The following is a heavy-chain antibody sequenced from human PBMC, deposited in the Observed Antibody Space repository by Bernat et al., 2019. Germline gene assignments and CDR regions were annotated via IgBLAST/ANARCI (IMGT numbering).Heavy chain of an antibody. D-gene: IGHD3-10*01. Sequence: QVQLVESGGGLVKPGGSLRLSCAASGFTFSDYSMTWIRQAPGKGLEWVSYISSSSTYTNYADSVKGRFTISRDNAKNSLYLQMNSLRAEDTAVYYCARNYASGSYIDYWDQGTLVTVSS. CDR3: ARNYASGSYIDY. CDR2: ISSSSTYT. V-gene: IGHV3-11*06. CDR1: GFTFSDYS. J-gene: IGHJ4*02.